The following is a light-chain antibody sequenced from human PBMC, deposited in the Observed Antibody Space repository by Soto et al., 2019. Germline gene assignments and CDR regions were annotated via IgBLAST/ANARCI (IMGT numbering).Light chain of an antibody. V-gene: IGKV1-39*01. CDR2: GVS. J-gene: IGKJ1*01. CDR3: QQTYSTPPT. CDR1: QSISSS. Sequence: DIQMTQSPSCLSASAGDKVTITCRAGQSISSSLNWYQKKSGKAPNILIYGVSRLQGGVPSRFSGIGSGTDFNLSISSLHPEDFATYECQQTYSTPPTFGQLTKVEIK.